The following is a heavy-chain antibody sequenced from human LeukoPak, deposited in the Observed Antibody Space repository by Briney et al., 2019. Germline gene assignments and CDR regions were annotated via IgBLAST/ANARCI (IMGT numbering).Heavy chain of an antibody. V-gene: IGHV5-51*01. Sequence: GESLKISCKGSGYSFASSWIGWVRQMPGKGLEWMGIIYPDDPDTRYSPSFEGQTTISVDKSISTAYLQWSSLKASDTAVYYCARHGHCTNGVCYSNYYYHMDVWGKGTTVTVSS. CDR2: IYPDDPDT. D-gene: IGHD2-8*01. CDR3: ARHGHCTNGVCYSNYYYHMDV. CDR1: GYSFASSW. J-gene: IGHJ6*03.